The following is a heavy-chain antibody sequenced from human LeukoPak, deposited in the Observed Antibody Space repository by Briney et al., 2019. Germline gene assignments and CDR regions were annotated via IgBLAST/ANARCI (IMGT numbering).Heavy chain of an antibody. D-gene: IGHD3-9*01. CDR1: GFTFSDHY. CDR3: ARVSLSSDVSTGYDFDY. CDR2: MSGSSGYT. V-gene: IGHV3-11*05. Sequence: GRSLRLSCAASGFTFSDHYMSWIRQAPGKGLEWVSYMSGSSGYTNYADSVKGRFTISRDNAKDSLYLLMNSLRDDDTAVYYCARVSLSSDVSTGYDFDYWAREPWSPSPQ. J-gene: IGHJ4*02.